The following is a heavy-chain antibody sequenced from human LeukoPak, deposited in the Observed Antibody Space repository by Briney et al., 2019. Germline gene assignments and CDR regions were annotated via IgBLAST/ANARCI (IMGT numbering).Heavy chain of an antibody. Sequence: PGRSLRLSCAASGFTFSSYGVHWVRQAPGKGLEWVAVIWYDGSNKYYADSVKGRFTISRDNSKNTLYLQMNSLRAEDTAVYYCARDFGSYRFDYWGQGTLVTVSS. CDR3: ARDFGSYRFDY. V-gene: IGHV3-33*01. CDR1: GFTFSSYG. D-gene: IGHD1-26*01. CDR2: IWYDGSNK. J-gene: IGHJ4*02.